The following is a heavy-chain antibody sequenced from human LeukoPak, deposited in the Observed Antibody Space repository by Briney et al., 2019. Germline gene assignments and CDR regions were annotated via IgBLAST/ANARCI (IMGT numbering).Heavy chain of an antibody. Sequence: GGSLRLSCTASGFGIGASFINWVRQAPGKRLEWVSLLSRGESAFYADSVKGRFTLSGDTSKNTVFLQMNSLRAEDTAVYFCARAVGVVDCNTYSCKPYYFDYWGQGALVTVSS. V-gene: IGHV3-66*01. CDR2: LSRGESA. CDR1: GFGIGASF. CDR3: ARAVGVVDCNTYSCKPYYFDY. D-gene: IGHD2-2*01. J-gene: IGHJ4*02.